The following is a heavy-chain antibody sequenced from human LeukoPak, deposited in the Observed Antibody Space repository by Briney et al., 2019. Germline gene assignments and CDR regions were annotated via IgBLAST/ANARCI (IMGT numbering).Heavy chain of an antibody. CDR3: ARGRSRGSGSPLDY. Sequence: SETLSLTCAVYGGSFSGYYWSWIRQPPGKGLEWIGEINHSGSTNYNPSLKSRVTISVDTSKNQFSLKLSSVTAADTAVYYCARGRSRGSGSPLDYWGRGTLVTVSS. CDR2: INHSGST. V-gene: IGHV4-34*01. D-gene: IGHD3-10*01. CDR1: GGSFSGYY. J-gene: IGHJ4*02.